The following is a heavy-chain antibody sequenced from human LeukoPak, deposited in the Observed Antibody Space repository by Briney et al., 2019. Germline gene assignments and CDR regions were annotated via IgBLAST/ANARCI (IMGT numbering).Heavy chain of an antibody. CDR1: GGSISSSNW. V-gene: IGHV4-4*02. CDR2: IYHSGST. Sequence: PSETLSLTCAVSGGSISSSNWWSWVRQPPGQGLEWIGEIYHSGSTNYNPSLKSRVTMSVDTSKNQFSLKLSSVTAADTAVYYCARDNPSYYSDSTGYYLPSFDYWGQGTLVTVSS. D-gene: IGHD3-22*01. J-gene: IGHJ4*02. CDR3: ARDNPSYYSDSTGYYLPSFDY.